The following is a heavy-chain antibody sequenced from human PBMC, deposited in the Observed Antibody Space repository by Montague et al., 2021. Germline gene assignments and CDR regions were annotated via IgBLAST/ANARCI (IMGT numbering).Heavy chain of an antibody. CDR1: GASITSNTYY. D-gene: IGHD6-13*01. V-gene: IGHV4-39*07. CDR3: ARVFSSWYVGWFDP. J-gene: IGHJ5*02. CDR2: IYYSGNS. Sequence: SETLSLTCTVSGASITSNTYYWGRIRQSPGKGLEWLGSIYYSGNSFYQPSLKSRITMAVDTSKNQFSLKLSSVTAADTAIYYCARVFSSWYVGWFDPWGQVTLATAAS.